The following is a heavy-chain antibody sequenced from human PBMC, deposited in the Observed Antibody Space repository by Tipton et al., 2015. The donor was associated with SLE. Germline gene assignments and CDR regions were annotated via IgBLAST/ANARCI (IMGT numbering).Heavy chain of an antibody. D-gene: IGHD7-27*01. J-gene: IGHJ4*02. CDR3: ARGPHWVDY. CDR1: GYTFSSYD. V-gene: IGHV1-8*02. Sequence: QSGAEVKKPGASVKVSCRASGYTFSSYDINWVRQATGQGLEWMGWMNPNTGYTVFAQKLQGRVTMTRDTSISTAYMELSSLKSGDTAVYYCARGPHWVDYWGQGTLVTVSS. CDR2: MNPNTGYT.